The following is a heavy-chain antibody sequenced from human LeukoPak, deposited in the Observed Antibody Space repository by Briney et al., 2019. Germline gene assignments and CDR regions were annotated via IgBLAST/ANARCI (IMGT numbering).Heavy chain of an antibody. CDR2: INPSGGST. CDR3: ASKYCSGGSCHPYYYYYYMDV. D-gene: IGHD2-15*01. V-gene: IGHV1-46*01. CDR1: GYTFTSYH. Sequence: ASVKVSCKASGYTFTSYHMHWVRQAPGQGLEWMGIINPSGGSTSYAQKFQGRVTITADKSTSTAYMELSSLRSEDTAVYYCASKYCSGGSCHPYYYYYYMDVWGKGTTVTVSS. J-gene: IGHJ6*03.